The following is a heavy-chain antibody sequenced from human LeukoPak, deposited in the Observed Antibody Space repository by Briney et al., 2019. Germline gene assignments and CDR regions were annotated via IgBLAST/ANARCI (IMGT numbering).Heavy chain of an antibody. J-gene: IGHJ4*02. CDR1: GGSISSYY. CDR3: ARGGSILGRFDY. D-gene: IGHD1-26*01. CDR2: IYYSGST. V-gene: IGHV4-59*01. Sequence: NTSETLSLTCTVSGGSISSYYWSWIRQPPGKGLEWIGYIYYSGSTNYNPSLKSRVTISVDTSKNQFSLKLSSVTAADTAVYYCARGGSILGRFDYWGQGTLVTVSS.